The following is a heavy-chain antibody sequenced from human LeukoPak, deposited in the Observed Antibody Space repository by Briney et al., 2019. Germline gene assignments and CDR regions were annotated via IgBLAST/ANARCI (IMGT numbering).Heavy chain of an antibody. CDR2: IYSDNT. Sequence: GGSLRLSCTVSGFTVSSNSMSWVRQAPGKGLEWVSFIYSDNTHYSDSVKGRFTISRDNSKNTLYLQMNSLRAEDTAVYYCARDYQDSSGYYYFDYWGQGTLVTVSS. CDR1: GFTVSSNS. D-gene: IGHD3-22*01. V-gene: IGHV3-53*01. CDR3: ARDYQDSSGYYYFDY. J-gene: IGHJ4*02.